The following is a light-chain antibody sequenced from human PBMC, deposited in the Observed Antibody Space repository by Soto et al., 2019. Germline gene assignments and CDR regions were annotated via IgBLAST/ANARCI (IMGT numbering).Light chain of an antibody. Sequence: EIALTQSPGTLSLSPGEGATLSCRASQSIDSGYLAWYQQKPGQAPRLLMYGASSRPTGISDRFSGSGSGTDCTLTISRLEPEDFAVYYCQQYGTPSFSFGQGTKLEIK. CDR2: GAS. CDR1: QSIDSGY. J-gene: IGKJ2*01. CDR3: QQYGTPSFS. V-gene: IGKV3-20*01.